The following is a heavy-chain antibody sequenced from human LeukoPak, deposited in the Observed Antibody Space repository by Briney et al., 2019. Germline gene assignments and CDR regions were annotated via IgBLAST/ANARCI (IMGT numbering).Heavy chain of an antibody. D-gene: IGHD2-8*01. V-gene: IGHV3-30*03. J-gene: IGHJ6*02. CDR2: ISYDGSNK. CDR3: ARDNGPYGMDV. CDR1: GFTFSSYG. Sequence: PGGSLRLSCAASGFTFSSYGMHWVRQAPGKGLEWVAVISYDGSNKYYADSVKGRFTISRDNSKNTLYLQMNSLRAEDTAVYYCARDNGPYGMDVWGQGTTVTVSS.